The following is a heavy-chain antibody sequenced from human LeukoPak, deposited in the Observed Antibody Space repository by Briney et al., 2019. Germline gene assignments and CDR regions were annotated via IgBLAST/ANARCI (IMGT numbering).Heavy chain of an antibody. V-gene: IGHV3-66*01. J-gene: IGHJ4*02. D-gene: IGHD1-26*01. CDR1: GFIVSSYY. CDR2: IYSGGRT. Sequence: WGSLRLSCAVSGFIVSSYYMTWVRQAPGKGLEWVSVIYSGGRTNYTASVKGRFTTSIDTSKNPLYLQMNTLSAEDTALYYCARSSATLVGRYTGLDRCTFDYWGQGTLVTVSS. CDR3: ARSSATLVGRYTGLDRCTFDY.